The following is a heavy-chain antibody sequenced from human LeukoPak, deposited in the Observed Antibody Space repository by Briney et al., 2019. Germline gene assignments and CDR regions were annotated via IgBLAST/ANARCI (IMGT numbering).Heavy chain of an antibody. CDR2: IGTAGDT. D-gene: IGHD3-22*01. Sequence: PGGSLRLSCAASGFTFSSYDMRWVRQATGKGLEWVSAIGTAGDTYYPGSVKGRFTISRENAKNSLYLQMNSLRAGDTAVYYCTRGKYYYDSSGYYDYWGQGTLVTVSS. J-gene: IGHJ4*02. CDR1: GFTFSSYD. CDR3: TRGKYYYDSSGYYDY. V-gene: IGHV3-13*01.